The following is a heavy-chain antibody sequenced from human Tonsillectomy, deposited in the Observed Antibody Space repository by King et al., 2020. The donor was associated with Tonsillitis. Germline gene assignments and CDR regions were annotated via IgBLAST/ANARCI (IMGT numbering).Heavy chain of an antibody. V-gene: IGHV2-70*11. D-gene: IGHD6-13*01. J-gene: IGHJ4*02. CDR1: GFSLSTSGMC. CDR2: IDWDDDK. Sequence: TLKESGPALVKPTQTLTLTCTFSGFSLSTSGMCVSWIRQPPGKALEWLARIDWDDDKYYSTSLKTRLTISKDTSKNQVVLTMTNMDPVDTATYYCARLRDSVYSSSWPIDYWGQGTLVTVSS. CDR3: ARLRDSVYSSSWPIDY.